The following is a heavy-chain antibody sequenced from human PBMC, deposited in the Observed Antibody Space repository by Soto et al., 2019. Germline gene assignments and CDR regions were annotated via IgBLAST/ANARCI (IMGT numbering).Heavy chain of an antibody. CDR3: ARTSPDTALPHLFDY. J-gene: IGHJ4*02. D-gene: IGHD5-18*01. CDR1: GFTFSSYA. CDR2: ISYDGSNK. V-gene: IGHV3-30-3*01. Sequence: LRLSCAASGFTFSSYAMHWVRQAPGKGLEWVAVISYDGSNKYYADSVKGRFTISRDNSKNTLYLQMNSLRAEDTAVYYCARTSPDTALPHLFDYWGQGTLVTVSS.